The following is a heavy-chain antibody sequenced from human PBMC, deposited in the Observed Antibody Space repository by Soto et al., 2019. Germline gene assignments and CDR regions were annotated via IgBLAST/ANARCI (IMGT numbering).Heavy chain of an antibody. CDR3: PRVPDR. Sequence: QLQLQESGSGLVKPSQTLSLTFAVSGGSISSVGYSWRWIRQPPGKGLEWIGYIYHSGSTYYNPSLKSRVTISVDRSKNQFSLKLSAVTAADTAVYYWPRVPDRWGQGTLVTVSS. CDR2: IYHSGST. J-gene: IGHJ5*02. V-gene: IGHV4-30-2*01. D-gene: IGHD2-2*01. CDR1: GGSISSVGYS.